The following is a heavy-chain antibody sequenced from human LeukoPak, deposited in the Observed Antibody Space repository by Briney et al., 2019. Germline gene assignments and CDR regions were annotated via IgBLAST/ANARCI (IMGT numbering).Heavy chain of an antibody. V-gene: IGHV4-38-2*02. CDR2: ISYSGST. CDR3: ARLNVRPAMIRGVLDY. Sequence: SETLSLTCTVSGYSISSGYYWGWIRQPPGKGLEWIGSISYSGSTYFNLSLKSRVMISVDTSSNQISLKLSSVTAADTAVYYCARLNVRPAMIRGVLDYWGQGTLVTVSS. CDR1: GYSISSGYY. D-gene: IGHD3-10*01. J-gene: IGHJ4*02.